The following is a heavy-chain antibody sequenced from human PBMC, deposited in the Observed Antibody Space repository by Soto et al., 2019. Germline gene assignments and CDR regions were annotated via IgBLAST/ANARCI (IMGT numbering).Heavy chain of an antibody. CDR3: ARRKKRSGPNYIDL. CDR1: GYTFGSYD. Sequence: ASVKFSCKASGYTFGSYDFNWVRQAPGQGLEWMGWMIPNRGNTGYAQKFRGTVSMTRNTSTSTAYMELRNLRSEDTALYFCARRKKRSGPNYIDLWGQGTLVTVSS. V-gene: IGHV1-8*01. D-gene: IGHD6-25*01. CDR2: MIPNRGNT. J-gene: IGHJ4*02.